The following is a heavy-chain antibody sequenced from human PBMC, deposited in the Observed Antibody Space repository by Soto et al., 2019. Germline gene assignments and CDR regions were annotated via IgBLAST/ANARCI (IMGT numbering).Heavy chain of an antibody. CDR1: GYTFTSYG. J-gene: IGHJ4*02. Sequence: ASVKVSCKASGYTFTSYGISWVRQAPGQGLEWMGWISAYNGNTNYAQKLQGRVTMTTDTSTSTAYMELRSLRSDDTAVYYCASRNSGIQLWFPPLDYWGQGTLVTVSS. CDR3: ASRNSGIQLWFPPLDY. D-gene: IGHD5-18*01. CDR2: ISAYNGNT. V-gene: IGHV1-18*01.